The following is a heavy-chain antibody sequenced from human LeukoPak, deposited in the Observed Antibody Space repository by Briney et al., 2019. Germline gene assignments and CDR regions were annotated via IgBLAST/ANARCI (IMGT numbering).Heavy chain of an antibody. D-gene: IGHD3-16*01. CDR3: ARDPGEVRYFDY. V-gene: IGHV1-46*01. J-gene: IGHJ4*02. CDR2: INPSGGSP. Sequence: ASVKVSCKPSGYTFTSFFIHWVRQAPGQGLEWMGIINPSGGSPSYAQKFQGRVTMTRDMSTSTVHMELSSLRSEHTAVYYCARDPGEVRYFDYWGQGTLVTVSS. CDR1: GYTFTSFF.